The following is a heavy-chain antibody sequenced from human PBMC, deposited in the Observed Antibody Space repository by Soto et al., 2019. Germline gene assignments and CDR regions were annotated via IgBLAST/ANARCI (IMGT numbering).Heavy chain of an antibody. D-gene: IGHD3-3*01. J-gene: IGHJ4*02. CDR1: GFTFSSYA. Sequence: GGSLRLSCAASGFTFSSYAMSWVRQAPGKGLEWVSAISGSGGSTYYADSVKGRFTISRDNSKNTLYLQMNSLRAEDTAVYYCAKDPPNYDFWSGEPSLFDYWGQGTLVTVS. CDR3: AKDPPNYDFWSGEPSLFDY. CDR2: ISGSGGST. V-gene: IGHV3-23*01.